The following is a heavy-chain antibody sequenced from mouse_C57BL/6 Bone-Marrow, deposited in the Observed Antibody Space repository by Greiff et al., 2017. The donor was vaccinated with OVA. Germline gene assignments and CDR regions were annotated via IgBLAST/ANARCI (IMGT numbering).Heavy chain of an antibody. CDR2: INPGSGGT. J-gene: IGHJ3*01. CDR1: GYAFTNYL. CDR3: ARWGVFAY. V-gene: IGHV1-54*01. Sequence: QVQLKESGAELVRPGTSVKVSCKASGYAFTNYLIEWVKQRPGQGLEWIGVINPGSGGTNYNEKFKGKATLTADKSSSTAYMQLSSLTSEDSAVCFCARWGVFAYWGQGTLVTVSA.